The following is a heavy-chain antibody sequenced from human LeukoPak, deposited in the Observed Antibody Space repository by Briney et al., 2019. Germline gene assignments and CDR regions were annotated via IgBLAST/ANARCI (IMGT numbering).Heavy chain of an antibody. CDR2: INPSGGRT. J-gene: IGHJ3*02. CDR1: GYTFTSYY. V-gene: IGHV1-46*01. D-gene: IGHD4-11*01. CDR3: ARGFTVTHSTYAFDI. Sequence: ASVKVSCKASGYTFTSYYMHWVRQAPGQGLEWMGIINPSGGRTSYAQTFQGRVTPTRDTSTSTGYMELSSLRTEDTAVYYCARGFTVTHSTYAFDIWGQGTMVTVSS.